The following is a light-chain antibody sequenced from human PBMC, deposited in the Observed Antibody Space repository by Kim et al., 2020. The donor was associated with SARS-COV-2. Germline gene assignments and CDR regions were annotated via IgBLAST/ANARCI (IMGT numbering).Light chain of an antibody. Sequence: QSVLTQPPSVSGAPGQRVTISCTGSSSNIGAGYDVHWYQQVPGTAPKLLIYGNNNRPSGVPDRFSGSKSGASASLAITGLQAEDEADYYCQSYDSSLSGWLFGGGTQLTVL. CDR3: QSYDSSLSGWL. CDR2: GNN. J-gene: IGLJ3*02. CDR1: SSNIGAGYD. V-gene: IGLV1-40*01.